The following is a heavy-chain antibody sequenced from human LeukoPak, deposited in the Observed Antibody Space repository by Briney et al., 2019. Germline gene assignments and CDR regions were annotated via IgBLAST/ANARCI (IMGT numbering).Heavy chain of an antibody. D-gene: IGHD5-18*01. CDR1: AESFSAYY. J-gene: IGHJ3*02. V-gene: IGHV4-34*01. CDR2: INHSGSP. CDR3: AGSPVDTAMRLSAFGI. Sequence: SETLSLTCAVYAESFSAYYWNWVCQPPGKALEWIGEINHSGSPNSNPSLKSRVTISVDTSKNQFSLKLTSVTAADTAVYYCAGSPVDTAMRLSAFGIWGQGTMVTVSS.